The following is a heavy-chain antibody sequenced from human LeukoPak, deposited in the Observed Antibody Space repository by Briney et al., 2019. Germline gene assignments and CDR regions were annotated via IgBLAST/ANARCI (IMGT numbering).Heavy chain of an antibody. CDR1: GYTFTSYG. CDR3: ARGTTVVTPEVGWFDP. D-gene: IGHD4-23*01. Sequence: ASVKVSCKASGYTFTSYGISWVRQAPGQGLEWMGWINPNSGGTNYAQKFQGRVTMTRDTSISTAYMELRSLRSDDTAVYYCARGTTVVTPEVGWFDPWGQGTLVTVSS. J-gene: IGHJ5*02. CDR2: INPNSGGT. V-gene: IGHV1-2*02.